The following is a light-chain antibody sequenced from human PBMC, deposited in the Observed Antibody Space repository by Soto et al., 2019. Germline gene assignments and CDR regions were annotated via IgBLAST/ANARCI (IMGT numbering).Light chain of an antibody. CDR2: LEGSGSY. CDR3: EPWDSNTRV. CDR1: SGHSSYI. V-gene: IGLV4-60*02. Sequence: QSVLTQSSSASASLGSSVKLTCTLSSGHSSYIIAWHQQQPGKAPRYLMKLEGSGSYNNWSGVPDRFSGSSSVADRYRTIANLPLGEEDYYYCEPWDSNTRVCGVGTKLTVL. J-gene: IGLJ2*01.